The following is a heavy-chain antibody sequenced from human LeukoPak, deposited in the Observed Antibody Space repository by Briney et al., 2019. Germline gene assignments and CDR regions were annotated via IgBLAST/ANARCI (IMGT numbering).Heavy chain of an antibody. Sequence: SSETLSLTCAVYGGSFSDYYWTWIRQPPGKGLEWIGEINHSGSTNYKPSLKSRVTMSVDTSKNQFSLKLTSVTAADTAVYYCARVVGRYYKVDFWGRGTPVTVSS. CDR1: GGSFSDYY. CDR2: INHSGST. D-gene: IGHD1-26*01. J-gene: IGHJ4*02. V-gene: IGHV4-34*01. CDR3: ARVVGRYYKVDF.